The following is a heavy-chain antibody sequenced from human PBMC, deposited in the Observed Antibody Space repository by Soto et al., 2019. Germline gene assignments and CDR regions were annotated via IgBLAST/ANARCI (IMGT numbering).Heavy chain of an antibody. CDR3: ARLGYYGFGEGDFDY. CDR2: IYYSGST. D-gene: IGHD3-10*01. Sequence: SETLSLTCTVSGGSISSSSYYWGWIRQPPGKGLEWIGSIYYSGSTYYNPSLKSRVTISVDTSKNQFSLKLSSVTAADTAVYYCARLGYYGFGEGDFDYWGQGTLVTVSS. CDR1: GGSISSSSYY. J-gene: IGHJ4*02. V-gene: IGHV4-39*01.